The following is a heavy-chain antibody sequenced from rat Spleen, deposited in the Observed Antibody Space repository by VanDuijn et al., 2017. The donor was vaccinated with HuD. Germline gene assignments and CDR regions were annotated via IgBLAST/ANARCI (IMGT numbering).Heavy chain of an antibody. Sequence: EVQLVESGGGLVQPGRSLKLSCVASGFTFSNYGMHWIRQAPTKGLEWVTSISPGGVSTFYRDSVKGRFTISRDNAKSTLYLQMDSLRSEDTATYYCATNPPLITDYWGQGVMVTVSS. V-gene: IGHV5-19*01. CDR1: GFTFSNYG. CDR2: ISPGGVST. CDR3: ATNPPLITDY. J-gene: IGHJ2*01. D-gene: IGHD1-1*01.